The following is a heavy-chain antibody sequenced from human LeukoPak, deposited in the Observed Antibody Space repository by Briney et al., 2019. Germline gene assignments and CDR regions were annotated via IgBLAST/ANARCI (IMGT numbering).Heavy chain of an antibody. CDR2: INHSGST. Sequence: ASETLSLTCAVYGGSFSGYYWSWIRQPPGKGLEWIGEINHSGSTNYNPSLKSRVTISVDTSKNQFSLKLSSVTAADTAVYYRARGSLFPIFRGFDPWGQGTLVTVSS. CDR3: ARGSLFPIFRGFDP. CDR1: GGSFSGYY. D-gene: IGHD3-3*01. J-gene: IGHJ5*02. V-gene: IGHV4-34*01.